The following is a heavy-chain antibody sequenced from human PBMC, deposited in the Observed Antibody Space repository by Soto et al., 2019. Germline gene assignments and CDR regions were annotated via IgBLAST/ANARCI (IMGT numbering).Heavy chain of an antibody. CDR1: GYTFTSYA. J-gene: IGHJ4*02. CDR2: INAGNGNT. CDR3: ARSPRIAVAGTFDY. D-gene: IGHD6-19*01. Sequence: ASVKVSCKASGYTFTSYAMHWVRQAPGQRLEWMGWINAGNGNTKYSQKFQGRVTITRDTSASTAYMELSSLRSEDTAVYYCARSPRIAVAGTFDYWGQGTLVTVS. V-gene: IGHV1-3*01.